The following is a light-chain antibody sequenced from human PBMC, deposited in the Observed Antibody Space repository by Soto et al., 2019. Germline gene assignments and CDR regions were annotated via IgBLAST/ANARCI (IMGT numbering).Light chain of an antibody. CDR3: SSYASGSTSVL. J-gene: IGLJ2*01. V-gene: IGLV2-23*01. Sequence: QSALTQPASVSGSPGQSITISCTGTSSDVGGYNLVSWYQQHPGKAPKLMIYEGNKRPSGVSNRFSGSKSGNTASLTISGLQADDEADYYCSSYASGSTSVLFGGGTKLTVL. CDR1: SSDVGGYNL. CDR2: EGN.